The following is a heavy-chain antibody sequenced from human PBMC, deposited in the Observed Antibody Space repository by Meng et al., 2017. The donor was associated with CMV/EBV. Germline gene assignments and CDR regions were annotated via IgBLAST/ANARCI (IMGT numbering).Heavy chain of an antibody. J-gene: IGHJ6*02. CDR1: GGSISSSSYY. D-gene: IGHD1-26*01. CDR3: AREGMVGYYYYYGMDV. Sequence: SETLSLTCTVPGGSISSSSYYWGWIRQPPGKGLAWIGSIYYSGSTYYNPSLKSRVTISVDTSKNQFSLKLSSVTAADTAVYYCAREGMVGYYYYYGMDVWGQGTTVTVSS. CDR2: IYYSGST. V-gene: IGHV4-39*07.